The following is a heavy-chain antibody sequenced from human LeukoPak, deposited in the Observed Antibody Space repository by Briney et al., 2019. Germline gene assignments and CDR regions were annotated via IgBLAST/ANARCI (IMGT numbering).Heavy chain of an antibody. Sequence: PSETLSLTCGVSGGSISSTNWWSLVRQPPGQGLEWTGEISLTGETNYNPSLNGRVTLSLDESSHQLSLALTSVPAAHTAIHYFSRESGAFCPFGYWGQGNLVIVPP. V-gene: IGHV4-4*02. CDR1: GGSISSTNW. CDR2: ISLTGET. CDR3: SRESGAFCPFGY. J-gene: IGHJ4*02. D-gene: IGHD1-26*01.